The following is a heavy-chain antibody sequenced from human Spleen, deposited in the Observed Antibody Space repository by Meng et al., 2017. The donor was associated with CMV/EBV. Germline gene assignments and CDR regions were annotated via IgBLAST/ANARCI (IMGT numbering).Heavy chain of an antibody. V-gene: IGHV3-30*02. Sequence: SCKASGFTFSSYGMHWVRQAPGKGLEWVAFIRFDGSIKYYADSVKGRFTISRDKSKNTLYLQMNSLRAEDTAMYYCARVHDFWSGYYREGGKDYYYGIDVWGQGTTVTVSS. D-gene: IGHD3-3*01. CDR2: IRFDGSIK. CDR1: GFTFSSYG. J-gene: IGHJ6*02. CDR3: ARVHDFWSGYYREGGKDYYYGIDV.